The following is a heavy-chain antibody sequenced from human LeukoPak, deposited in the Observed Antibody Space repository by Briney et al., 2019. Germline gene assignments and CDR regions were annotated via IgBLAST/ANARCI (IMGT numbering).Heavy chain of an antibody. CDR1: GFTFSSYS. CDR2: ISSSSSTI. V-gene: IGHV3-48*04. D-gene: IGHD2-2*01. J-gene: IGHJ5*02. CDR3: ARVYGRYCSSTSCFP. Sequence: GGSLRLSCAASGFTFSSYSMNWVRQAPGKGLEWVSYISSSSSTIYYADSVKGRFTISRDNAKNSLYLQMNSLRAEDTAVYYCARVYGRYCSSTSCFPWGQGTLVTVSS.